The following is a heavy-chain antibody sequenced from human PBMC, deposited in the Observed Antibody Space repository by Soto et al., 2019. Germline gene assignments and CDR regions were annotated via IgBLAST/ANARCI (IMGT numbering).Heavy chain of an antibody. CDR3: ARDQGPAGEYYYGMDV. J-gene: IGHJ6*02. CDR2: IWYDGSNK. CDR1: GFTFSSYG. V-gene: IGHV3-33*01. D-gene: IGHD3-16*01. Sequence: QVQLVESGGGVVQPGRSLRLSCAASGFTFSSYGMHWVRQAPGKGLEWVAVIWYDGSNKYYADSVKGRFTISRDNSKNTLYLQMNSLRAEDTAVYYCARDQGPAGEYYYGMDVWGQGTTVTVSS.